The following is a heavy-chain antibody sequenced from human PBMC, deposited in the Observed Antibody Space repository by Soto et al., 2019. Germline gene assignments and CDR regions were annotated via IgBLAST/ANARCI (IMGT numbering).Heavy chain of an antibody. Sequence: QVQLVQSGAEVKKPGASVKVSCKASGYTFTGYYMHWVRQAPGQGLEGMGWINPNSGGTNYAQKFQGWVTMTRETSISTAYMELSRLTSDDTAVYYCAREYSSGRRFDYWGQGILVTVSS. CDR3: AREYSSGRRFDY. V-gene: IGHV1-2*04. J-gene: IGHJ4*02. CDR2: INPNSGGT. D-gene: IGHD6-19*01. CDR1: GYTFTGYY.